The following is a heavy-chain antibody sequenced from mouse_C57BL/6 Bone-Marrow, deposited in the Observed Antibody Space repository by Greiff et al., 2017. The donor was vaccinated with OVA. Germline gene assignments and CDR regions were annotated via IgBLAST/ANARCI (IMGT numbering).Heavy chain of an antibody. CDR1: GFTFSSYT. CDR2: ISGGGGNT. D-gene: IGHD4-1*01. J-gene: IGHJ1*03. V-gene: IGHV5-9*01. Sequence: EVKLVESGGGLVKPGGSLKLSCAASGFTFSSYTMSWVRQTPEKRLEWVATISGGGGNTYYPDSVKGRFTISRDNAKNTLYLQMSSLKSEDTALYDFARKSGARYFDVWGTGTTVTVSS. CDR3: ARKSGARYFDV.